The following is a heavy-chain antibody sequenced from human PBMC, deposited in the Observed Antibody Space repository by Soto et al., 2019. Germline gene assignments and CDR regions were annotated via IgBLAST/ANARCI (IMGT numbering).Heavy chain of an antibody. D-gene: IGHD3-22*01. CDR3: ARADYYDSRGFYYDC. CDR1: GYIFTNHY. V-gene: IGHV1-46*01. CDR2: INPSGGST. Sequence: QVQLVQSGAEVKKPGASVKVSCKASGYIFTNHYIHWVRQAPGQGLEWMGIINPSGGSTNYLQKFQGRITMTRDTSTSTVYMELSSLRSEDTAVYFCARADYYDSRGFYYDCWGQGTLVTVSS. J-gene: IGHJ4*02.